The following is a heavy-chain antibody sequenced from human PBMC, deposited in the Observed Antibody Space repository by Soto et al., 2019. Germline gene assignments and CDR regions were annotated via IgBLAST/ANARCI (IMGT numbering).Heavy chain of an antibody. CDR3: ATRGGGGGY. D-gene: IGHD3-10*01. Sequence: EVQLVESGGGLIQPGGSLRLSCAVSGFTVSNNYMSWVRQAPGKGLEGVSVIYSGGYTAYGDSVKGRFTISRDNSKNHISLQKKSLGPDATAVYYCATRGGGGGYWGQGTLVTVSS. V-gene: IGHV3-53*01. CDR1: GFTVSNNY. J-gene: IGHJ4*02. CDR2: IYSGGYT.